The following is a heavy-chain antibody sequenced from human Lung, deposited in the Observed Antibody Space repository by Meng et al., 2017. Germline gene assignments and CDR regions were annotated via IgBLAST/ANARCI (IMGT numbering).Heavy chain of an antibody. D-gene: IGHD4-17*01. CDR3: ARGGVTTDD. CDR1: GFTFSTHG. Sequence: GQLWDSWGGLVQPGGSLGLSCAASGFTFSTHGMHWVRQAPGKGLEWVSRITGDGSSTIYADSVQGRFTMSRDNAKNTLSLQMNSLRAEDTAVYYCARGGVTTDDWGQGTLVTVSS. V-gene: IGHV3-74*01. CDR2: ITGDGSST. J-gene: IGHJ4*02.